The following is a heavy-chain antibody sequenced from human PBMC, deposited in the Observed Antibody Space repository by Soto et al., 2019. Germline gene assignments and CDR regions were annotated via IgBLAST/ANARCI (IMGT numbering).Heavy chain of an antibody. J-gene: IGHJ4*02. V-gene: IGHV3-74*01. CDR2: INNDGSST. D-gene: IGHD3-22*01. CDR1: GFTFSSYW. CDR3: ARAPEYYDSSGYYNY. Sequence: PGGSLRLSCAASGFTFSSYWMHWVRQAPGKGLVWVSRINNDGSSTSYADSVKGRFTISRDNAKNTLYLQMNSLRAEDTAVYYCARAPEYYDSSGYYNYWGQGTLVNVSS.